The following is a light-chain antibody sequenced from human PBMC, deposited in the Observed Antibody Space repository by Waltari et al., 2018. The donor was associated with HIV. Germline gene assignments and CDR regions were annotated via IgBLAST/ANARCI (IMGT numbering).Light chain of an antibody. J-gene: IGLJ3*02. Sequence: QSALTQPRSVSGSPGQSVTLSCTGTSSDVGDYDYVSWYQQYPGKAPKLLIYDVTRRPSGISDRFSGSKSGETASLTISGLQAEDEADYYCSSYAGSYKWVFGGGTRQTVL. CDR2: DVT. CDR3: SSYAGSYKWV. V-gene: IGLV2-11*01. CDR1: SSDVGDYDY.